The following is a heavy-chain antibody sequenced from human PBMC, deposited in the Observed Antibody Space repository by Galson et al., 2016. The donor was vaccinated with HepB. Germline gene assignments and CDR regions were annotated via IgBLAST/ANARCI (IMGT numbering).Heavy chain of an antibody. Sequence: SLRLSCAASGLMFSKYWMGWVRQAPGKGLQQVANIKEDGSDKYYVDSVKGRFTISRDNAKNSLYLELSRLRAEDTAMYYCTTVVRGASVDNWGQGTLVTVSS. V-gene: IGHV3-7*03. CDR2: IKEDGSDK. J-gene: IGHJ4*02. CDR3: TTVVRGASVDN. D-gene: IGHD2-15*01. CDR1: GLMFSKYW.